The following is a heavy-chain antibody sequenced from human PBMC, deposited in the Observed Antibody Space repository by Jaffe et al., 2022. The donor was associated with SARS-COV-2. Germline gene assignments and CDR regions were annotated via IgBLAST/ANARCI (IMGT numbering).Heavy chain of an antibody. J-gene: IGHJ6*02. CDR1: SGSISSSSYY. CDR2: LYYTGST. V-gene: IGHV4-39*01. Sequence: QLQLQESGPGLVKPSETLSLTCTVSSGSISSSSYYWGWIRQPPGKGLEWIGSLYYTGSTYYNPSLKSRVTMSVDTSKNQFSLNLSSVTAADTAVYYCARQSGGRGYSYDYGGRSYGMDVWGQGTTVTVSS. CDR3: ARQSGGRGYSYDYGGRSYGMDV. D-gene: IGHD5-18*01.